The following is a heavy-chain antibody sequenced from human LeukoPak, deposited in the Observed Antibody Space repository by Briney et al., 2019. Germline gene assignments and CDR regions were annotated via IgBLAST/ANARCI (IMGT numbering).Heavy chain of an antibody. CDR3: AARLGSRRWVYFDY. V-gene: IGHV1-2*02. Sequence: GASVKVSCKASGYPFTGYYMHWVRQAPGQGLEWMGWINPNSGGTNYAQKFQGRVTMTRDTSISTAYMELSRLRSDDTAVYYCAARLGSRRWVYFDYWGQGTLVTVSS. J-gene: IGHJ4*02. CDR1: GYPFTGYY. D-gene: IGHD5-12*01. CDR2: INPNSGGT.